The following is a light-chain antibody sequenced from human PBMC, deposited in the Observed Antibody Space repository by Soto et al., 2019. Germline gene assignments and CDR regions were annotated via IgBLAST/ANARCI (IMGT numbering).Light chain of an antibody. CDR3: SSYTSSSTPL. V-gene: IGLV2-14*01. CDR2: DVS. J-gene: IGLJ2*01. CDR1: SSDVGGYNY. Sequence: QSALTQPASVSGSPGQSITISCTGTSSDVGGYNYVSWYQQHPGKAPQLMIYDVSNRPSGVSNRFSGSKSGNTASLTISVLQAEDEADYYCSSYTSSSTPLFGGGTKLTVL.